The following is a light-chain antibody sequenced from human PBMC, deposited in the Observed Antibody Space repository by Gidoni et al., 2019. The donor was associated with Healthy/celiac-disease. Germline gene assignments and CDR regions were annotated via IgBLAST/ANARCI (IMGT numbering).Light chain of an antibody. V-gene: IGKV2-28*01. J-gene: IGKJ1*01. CDR1: RILLHSNGHHY. CDR2: LGS. CDR3: SQALQTTWT. Sequence: IVMTQSPLFLAVTPGEPASISCRSNRILLHSNGHHYLVWYVQKPGQSPRLLFYLGSNRASGFPDRCSCSGSGADFTLRISSLGAEDVGVYYWSQALQTTWTFGQGTTVEIK.